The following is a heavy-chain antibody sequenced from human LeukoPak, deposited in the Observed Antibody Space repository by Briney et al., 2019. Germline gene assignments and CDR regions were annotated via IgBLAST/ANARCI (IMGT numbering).Heavy chain of an antibody. Sequence: GGSLRLSCAASGYTFSSYWMSRVRQAPGKGLEWVANIKQDGSGKYYVDSVKGRFTISRDNAKNSLYLQINSLRAEDTAVYYCARKTVVGSYFDYWGQGTPVTVSS. CDR2: IKQDGSGK. CDR1: GYTFSSYW. CDR3: ARKTVVGSYFDY. V-gene: IGHV3-7*03. J-gene: IGHJ4*02. D-gene: IGHD4-23*01.